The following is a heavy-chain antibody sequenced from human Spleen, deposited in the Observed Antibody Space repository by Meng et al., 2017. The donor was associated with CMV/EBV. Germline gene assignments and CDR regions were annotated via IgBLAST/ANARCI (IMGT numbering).Heavy chain of an antibody. Sequence: SGPTLVKPTQTLTLTCTFSGFSLSTSGMRVSWIRQPPGKALEWLARIDWDDDKFYSTSLKTRLTISKDTSKNQVVLTMTNMDPVDTATYYCARYPPSGELPDYWGQGTLVTVSS. J-gene: IGHJ4*02. D-gene: IGHD1-26*01. CDR1: GFSLSTSGMR. CDR2: IDWDDDK. CDR3: ARYPPSGELPDY. V-gene: IGHV2-70D*14.